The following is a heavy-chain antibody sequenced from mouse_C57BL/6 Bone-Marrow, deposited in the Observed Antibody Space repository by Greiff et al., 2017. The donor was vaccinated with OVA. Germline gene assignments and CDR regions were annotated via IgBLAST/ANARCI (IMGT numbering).Heavy chain of an antibody. V-gene: IGHV2-6*01. CDR2: IWGVGST. J-gene: IGHJ3*01. D-gene: IGHD2-2*01. Sequence: QVHVKQSGPGLVAPSQSLSITCTVSGFSLTSYGVDWVRQSPGKGLEWLGVIWGVGSTNYNSALKSRLSISKDNSKSQVFLKMNSLQTDDTAMYYCASLGGYDGDWFAYWGQGTLVTVSA. CDR3: ASLGGYDGDWFAY. CDR1: GFSLTSYG.